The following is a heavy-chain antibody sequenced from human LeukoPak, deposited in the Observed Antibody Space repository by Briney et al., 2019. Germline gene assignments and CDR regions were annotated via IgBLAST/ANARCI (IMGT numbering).Heavy chain of an antibody. Sequence: GGSLRLSCATSGFTFSTSWMHWVRQAPGEGLVWVSRISSDGTTTTYADSVKGRFTISRDNAKNTLYLQMNSLTAEDTAVYYCVRSMSGRNDFWGQGTVVSVSS. D-gene: IGHD3-3*01. CDR3: VRSMSGRNDF. CDR2: ISSDGTTT. J-gene: IGHJ4*02. V-gene: IGHV3-74*01. CDR1: GFTFSTSW.